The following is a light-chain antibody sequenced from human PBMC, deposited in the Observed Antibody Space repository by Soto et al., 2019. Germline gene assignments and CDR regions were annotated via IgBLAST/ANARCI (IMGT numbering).Light chain of an antibody. Sequence: QSVLTQPPSVSGAPGQRVTISCTGSSSNIGAGYDVHWYQQLPGTAPRLLIYGNNNRPSGVPDRFSGSKSGTSASLAITGLQAEDEADYYCQSYDSSLSDWRVFAGGTKLTVL. CDR2: GNN. CDR1: SSNIGAGYD. J-gene: IGLJ3*02. V-gene: IGLV1-40*01. CDR3: QSYDSSLSDWRV.